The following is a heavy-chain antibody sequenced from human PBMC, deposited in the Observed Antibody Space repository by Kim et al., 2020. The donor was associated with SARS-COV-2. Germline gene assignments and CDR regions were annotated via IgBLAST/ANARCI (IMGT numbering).Heavy chain of an antibody. CDR2: ISYDGSNK. D-gene: IGHD6-19*01. CDR1: GFTFSSYG. V-gene: IGHV3-30*03. Sequence: GGSLRLSCAASGFTFSSYGMHWVRQAPGKGLEWVAVISYDGSNKYYADSVKGRFIIPRDNSKNTLYLQMNSLRAEDTAVYYCAMTQDSSGWYRHFQHWG. J-gene: IGHJ1*01. CDR3: AMTQDSSGWYRHFQH.